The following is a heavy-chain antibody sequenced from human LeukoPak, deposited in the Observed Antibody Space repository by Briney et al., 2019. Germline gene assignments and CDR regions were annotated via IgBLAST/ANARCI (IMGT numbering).Heavy chain of an antibody. D-gene: IGHD2-2*01. V-gene: IGHV3-23*01. J-gene: IGHJ5*02. CDR3: AKGAYQLPNWFDP. CDR2: ISGSGGST. Sequence: GGSLRLSCAASGFTFSSHTMSWVRQAPEKGLEWVSAISGSGGSTYYADSVKGRFTISRDNSKNTLYLQMNSLRAEDTAVYYCAKGAYQLPNWFDPWGQGTLVTVSS. CDR1: GFTFSSHT.